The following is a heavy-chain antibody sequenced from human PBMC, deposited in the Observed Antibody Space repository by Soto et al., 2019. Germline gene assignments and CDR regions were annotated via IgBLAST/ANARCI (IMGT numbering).Heavy chain of an antibody. V-gene: IGHV1-69*06. CDR1: GGTFSSYA. D-gene: IGHD2-2*01. CDR3: AREWSRSYQLRQYGMDV. Sequence: GASVKVSCKASGGTFSSYAISWVRQAPGQGLEWMGGIIPIFGTANYAQKFQGRVTITADKSTSTAYMELSSLRSEDTAVYYCAREWSRSYQLRQYGMDVWRQGTTVTVS. J-gene: IGHJ6*02. CDR2: IIPIFGTA.